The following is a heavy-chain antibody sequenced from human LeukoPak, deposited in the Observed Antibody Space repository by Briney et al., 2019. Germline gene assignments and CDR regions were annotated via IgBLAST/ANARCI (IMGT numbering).Heavy chain of an antibody. V-gene: IGHV4-4*08. D-gene: IGHD2/OR15-2a*01. J-gene: IGHJ6*04. CDR3: ARLTSTFYYSMDV. Sequence: KASETLSLTCAVSGGSIGSFCWTWIRQPPGKGLEWISYIQNSARSRATMKSSPSLQSRAAVSIVTSKKQVSLTVCSVTAADTALCYCARLTSTFYYSMDVWGAGTAVSVSS. CDR1: GGSIGSFC. CDR2: IQNSARSRATM.